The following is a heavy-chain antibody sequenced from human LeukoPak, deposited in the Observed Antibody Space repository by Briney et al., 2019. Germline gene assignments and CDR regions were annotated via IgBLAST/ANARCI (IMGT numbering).Heavy chain of an antibody. CDR3: ARDDSSGLRGLFDY. V-gene: IGHV3-33*08. CDR1: GFTFSDYY. Sequence: PGGSLRLSCAASGFTFSDYYMSWARQAPGKGLEWVAVIWYDGNNKYYGDSVKGRFTISRDNAKNTLYLQMNSLRAEDTAMYYCARDDSSGLRGLFDYWGQGTLVTISS. D-gene: IGHD3-22*01. J-gene: IGHJ4*02. CDR2: IWYDGNNK.